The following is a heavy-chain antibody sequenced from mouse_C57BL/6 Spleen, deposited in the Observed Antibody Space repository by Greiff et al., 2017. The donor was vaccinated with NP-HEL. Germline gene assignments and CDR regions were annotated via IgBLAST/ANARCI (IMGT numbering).Heavy chain of an antibody. CDR3: ARTSYYGSSCDY. D-gene: IGHD1-1*01. V-gene: IGHV1-19*01. J-gene: IGHJ2*01. CDR2: INPYNGGT. Sequence: EVQLQQSGPVLVKPGASVKMSCKASGYTFTDYYMNWVKQSHGKSLEWIGVINPYNGGTSYNQKFKGKATLTVDNSSSTAYMELNSLTSEDSAVYYCARTSYYGSSCDYWGQGTTLTVSS. CDR1: GYTFTDYY.